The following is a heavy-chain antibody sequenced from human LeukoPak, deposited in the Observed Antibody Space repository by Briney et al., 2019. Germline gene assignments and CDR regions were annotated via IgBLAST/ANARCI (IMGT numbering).Heavy chain of an antibody. Sequence: GGSLRLSCATSGFTFSTYGMHWVRQAPGEGLEWVAFIWFDGSNEDYADSVKGRFTISRDNSKNTLFLQMNSLRAEDTAVYYCARGVAAVGRYFQHWGQGTLVTVSS. V-gene: IGHV3-33*01. CDR1: GFTFSTYG. CDR3: ARGVAAVGRYFQH. CDR2: IWFDGSNE. D-gene: IGHD6-13*01. J-gene: IGHJ1*01.